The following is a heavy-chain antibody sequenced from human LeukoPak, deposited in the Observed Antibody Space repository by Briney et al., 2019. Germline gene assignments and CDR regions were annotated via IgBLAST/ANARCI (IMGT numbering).Heavy chain of an antibody. CDR2: ISYDGDDK. V-gene: IGHV3-30*18. Sequence: GRSLRLSCAASGFVFSSFGMHWVRQTPGKWLEWVSGISYDGDDKYYVDSVKGRFTISRDNSKNTLDLQMSSLRAEDTAMYFCAKDLYAGAGSLGDYWGQGTLVTVSS. J-gene: IGHJ4*02. CDR3: AKDLYAGAGSLGDY. CDR1: GFVFSSFG. D-gene: IGHD2-8*01.